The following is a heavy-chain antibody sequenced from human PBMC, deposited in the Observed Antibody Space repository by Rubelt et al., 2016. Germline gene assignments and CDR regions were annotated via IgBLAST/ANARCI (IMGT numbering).Heavy chain of an antibody. CDR3: ARGDYYDSSDSYYFDY. D-gene: IGHD3-22*01. CDR2: INHSGST. Sequence: QVQLQQWGAGLLKPSETLSLTCAVYGGSFSGYYWSWIRQPPGKGLEWIGKINHSGSTNYNPSLQSRVTISVDTSKNQFSPKLSSVTAADTAVYYCARGDYYDSSDSYYFDYWGQGNLVTVSS. V-gene: IGHV4-34*01. J-gene: IGHJ4*02. CDR1: GGSFSGYY.